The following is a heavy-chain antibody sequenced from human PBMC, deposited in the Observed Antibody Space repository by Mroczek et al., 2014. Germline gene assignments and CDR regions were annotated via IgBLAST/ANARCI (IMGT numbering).Heavy chain of an antibody. CDR1: GFTFSSYG. CDR2: IWYDGSNK. Sequence: ESGGGVVQPGRSLRLSCAASGFTFSSYGMHWVRQAPGKGLEWVAVIWYDGSNKYYADSVKGRFTISRDNSKNTLYLQMNSLRAEDTAVYYCARRGGTTGGVSAFDIVGPRGQVVTVSS. CDR3: ARRGGTTGGVSAFDI. J-gene: IGHJ3*02. V-gene: IGHV3-33*01. D-gene: IGHD4-17*01.